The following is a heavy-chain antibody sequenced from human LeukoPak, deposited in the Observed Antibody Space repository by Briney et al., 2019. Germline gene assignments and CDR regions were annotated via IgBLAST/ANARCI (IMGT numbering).Heavy chain of an antibody. V-gene: IGHV4-34*01. CDR1: GGFFSGYY. D-gene: IGHD6-19*01. J-gene: IGHJ5*02. CDR2: INHSGST. CDR3: ARGPYSSGWYGGWFDP. Sequence: SETLSLTCAVYGGFFSGYYWNWIRQPPGKGLEWIGEINHSGSTNYNPSLKSRVTISVDTSKNQFSLKLSSVTAADTAVYYCARGPYSSGWYGGWFDPWGQGTLVTVSS.